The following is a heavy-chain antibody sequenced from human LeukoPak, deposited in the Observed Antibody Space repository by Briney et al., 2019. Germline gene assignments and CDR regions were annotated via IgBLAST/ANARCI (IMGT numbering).Heavy chain of an antibody. CDR2: IYSGDNT. V-gene: IGHV3-53*01. CDR1: GFNVSDSY. J-gene: IGHJ4*02. Sequence: GGSLRLSCAASGFNVSDSYMTWVRQAPGKGLQWVSFIYSGDNTYYADSVKGRFTISTDNTKNTLYLQMDSLRAEDTAVYYCARERRWHYFFDYWGQGTLVTVSS. D-gene: IGHD3-3*02. CDR3: ARERRWHYFFDY.